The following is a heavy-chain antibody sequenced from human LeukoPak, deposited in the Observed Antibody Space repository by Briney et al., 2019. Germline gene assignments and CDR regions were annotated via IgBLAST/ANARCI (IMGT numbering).Heavy chain of an antibody. V-gene: IGHV4-34*01. CDR2: INHSGST. J-gene: IGHJ3*02. Sequence: SETLSLTCAVYGGSFSDYYWSWIRQPPGKGLEWIGEINHSGSTNYNPSLKSRVTISVDTSKNQFSLKLSSVTAADTAVYYCAREASGWASGAFDIWGQGTMVTVSS. CDR1: GGSFSDYY. D-gene: IGHD6-19*01. CDR3: AREASGWASGAFDI.